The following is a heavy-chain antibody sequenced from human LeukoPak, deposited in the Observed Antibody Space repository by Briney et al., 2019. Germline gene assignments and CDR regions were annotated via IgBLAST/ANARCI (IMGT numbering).Heavy chain of an antibody. D-gene: IGHD3-10*01. J-gene: IGHJ6*03. Sequence: PSETLSLTCTVSGYSISSGYYWSWIRQPPGQGLEWIGEMNHSGSTNYNPYLKSRVTISVDTSKNQFSLRLSSVTAADTAVYYCARLTKNDSGTYRFGKKKRGYMDVWGNGTTVTTSS. CDR1: GYSISSGYY. V-gene: IGHV4-38-2*02. CDR3: ARLTKNDSGTYRFGKKKRGYMDV. CDR2: MNHSGST.